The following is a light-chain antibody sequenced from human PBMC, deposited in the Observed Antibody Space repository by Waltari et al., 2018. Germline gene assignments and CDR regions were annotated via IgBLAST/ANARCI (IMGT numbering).Light chain of an antibody. J-gene: IGLJ1*01. CDR3: QSYDKSLSGFV. CDR2: GIT. V-gene: IGLV1-40*01. Sequence: QSVLTQPPSVSGAPGQRVTISCTGSSSNLGAGYDFHWYQQLPGTAPKVLIYGITNRPSGVPDRFSGSKSGTSASLAITGLQPEDEADYYCQSYDKSLSGFVFGTGTKVTVL. CDR1: SSNLGAGYD.